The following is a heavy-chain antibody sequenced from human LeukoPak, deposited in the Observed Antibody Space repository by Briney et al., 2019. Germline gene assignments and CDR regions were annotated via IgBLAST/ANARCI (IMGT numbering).Heavy chain of an antibody. J-gene: IGHJ4*02. CDR2: INHSGST. V-gene: IGHV4-34*01. CDR3: ARLAYNGDYVNS. CDR1: GGSFSGYY. D-gene: IGHD3-10*01. Sequence: SETLSLTCAVYGGSFSGYYWSWTRQPPGKGLEWIGEINHSGSTNYNPSLKSRVTISVDTSKNQFSLKLSSVTAADTAVYYCARLAYNGDYVNSWGQGALVTVSS.